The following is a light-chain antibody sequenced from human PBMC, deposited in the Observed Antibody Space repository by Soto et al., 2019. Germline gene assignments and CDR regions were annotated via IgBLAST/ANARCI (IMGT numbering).Light chain of an antibody. J-gene: IGLJ1*01. CDR2: KVY. CDR1: YTD. Sequence: YTDVSWSQQCPGKAPQLMSYKVYDRPSGISNRFSGSKSGNTASLTISGLQGEDEADYYCSSYTISRTYVFGTGTEVTVL. CDR3: SSYTISRTYV. V-gene: IGLV2-14*01.